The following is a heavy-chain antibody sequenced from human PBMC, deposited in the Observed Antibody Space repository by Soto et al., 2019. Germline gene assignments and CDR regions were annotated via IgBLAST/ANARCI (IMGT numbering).Heavy chain of an antibody. V-gene: IGHV4-39*01. J-gene: IGHJ6*02. CDR1: GGSISSSSYY. CDR2: IYYSGST. Sequence: SETLSLTCSVSGGSISSSSYYWGWIRQPPGKGLEWIGSIYYSGSTYYNPSLKSRVTISVDTSKNQFSLKLSSVTAADTAVYYCARRLYYDSSGFEGGGMDVWGQGTTVS. D-gene: IGHD3-22*01. CDR3: ARRLYYDSSGFEGGGMDV.